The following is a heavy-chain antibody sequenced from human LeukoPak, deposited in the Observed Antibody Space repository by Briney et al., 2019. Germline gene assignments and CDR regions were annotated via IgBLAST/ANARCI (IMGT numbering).Heavy chain of an antibody. CDR2: VSSGGTT. J-gene: IGHJ4*02. CDR3: ARMNYVSSGWGAPFDY. V-gene: IGHV3-48*04. Sequence: PGGSLRLSCAASGFTLTTYSMNWVRQAPGKGLEWLSYVSSGGTTYYADSVKGRFTISRDNAKNSLYLRMNSLRAEDTAVYYCARMNYVSSGWGAPFDYWGQGTMVTVSS. D-gene: IGHD1-7*01. CDR1: GFTLTTYS.